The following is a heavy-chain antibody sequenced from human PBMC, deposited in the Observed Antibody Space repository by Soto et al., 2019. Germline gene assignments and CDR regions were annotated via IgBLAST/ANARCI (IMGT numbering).Heavy chain of an antibody. J-gene: IGHJ4*02. CDR2: IIPILGIA. Sequence: QVQLVQSGAEVKKPGSSVKVSCEASGGTFSSYTISWVRQAPGQGLEWMGRIIPILGIANYAQKFQGRVTITADKSTSTDYMELSSLRSEDTAVYYCAREVGVAYYYGSGSPLFDYWGQGTLVTVSS. CDR3: AREVGVAYYYGSGSPLFDY. CDR1: GGTFSSYT. V-gene: IGHV1-69*08. D-gene: IGHD3-10*01.